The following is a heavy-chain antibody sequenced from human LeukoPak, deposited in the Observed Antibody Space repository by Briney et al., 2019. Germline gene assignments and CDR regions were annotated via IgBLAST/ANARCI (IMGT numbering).Heavy chain of an antibody. V-gene: IGHV3-30*02. CDR3: AKDVGVVVPVNAFDI. D-gene: IGHD2-2*01. J-gene: IGHJ3*02. Sequence: GGSLRLSCAASGFTFGSYGMHWVRQAPGEGLEWVAFIRYDGSNKYYADSVKGRFTISRDNSKNTLYLQMNSLRAEDTAVYYCAKDVGVVVPVNAFDIWGQGTMVTVSS. CDR1: GFTFGSYG. CDR2: IRYDGSNK.